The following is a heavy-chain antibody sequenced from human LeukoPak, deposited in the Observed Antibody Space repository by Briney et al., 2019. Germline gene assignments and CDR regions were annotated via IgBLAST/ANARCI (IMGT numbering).Heavy chain of an antibody. CDR2: INPNSGGT. CDR1: GYTFSDHY. V-gene: IGHV1-2*02. CDR3: AREIVVVPAARAQRFDP. Sequence: ASVKVSCKASGYTFSDHYMHWMRQAPGQGPEWMGWINPNSGGTNFAQKFQGRMTMTRDTSISTTYLDLSSLRSDDTAVYYCAREIVVVPAARAQRFDPWGQGTLVTVSS. D-gene: IGHD2-2*01. J-gene: IGHJ5*02.